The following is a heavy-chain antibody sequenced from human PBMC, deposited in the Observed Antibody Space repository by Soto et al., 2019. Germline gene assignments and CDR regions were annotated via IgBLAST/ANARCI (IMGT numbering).Heavy chain of an antibody. V-gene: IGHV3-33*01. CDR1: GFTFSSYG. CDR2: IWYDGSNK. J-gene: IGHJ6*02. CDR3: ARENDPLWFGEISYYGMDV. Sequence: QVQLVESGGGVVQPGRSLRLSCAASGFTFSSYGMHWVRQAPGKGLEWVAVIWYDGSNKYYADSVKGRFTISRDNSKNTLYLQMNSLRAEDTAVYYCARENDPLWFGEISYYGMDVWGQGTTVTVS. D-gene: IGHD3-10*01.